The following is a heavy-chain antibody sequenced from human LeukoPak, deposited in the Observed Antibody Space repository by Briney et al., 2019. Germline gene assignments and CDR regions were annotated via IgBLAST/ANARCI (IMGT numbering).Heavy chain of an antibody. V-gene: IGHV1-24*01. CDR2: FDPEDGET. D-gene: IGHD5-18*01. J-gene: IGHJ4*02. CDR3: ATSRPERGYSYGYGYFDY. CDR1: GYTLTELS. Sequence: ASVKVSCKVSGYTLTELSMHWVRQAPGKGLEWMGGFDPEDGETIYAQKFQGRVTMTEDISTDTAYMELSSLRSEDTAVYYCATSRPERGYSYGYGYFDYWGQGTLVTVSS.